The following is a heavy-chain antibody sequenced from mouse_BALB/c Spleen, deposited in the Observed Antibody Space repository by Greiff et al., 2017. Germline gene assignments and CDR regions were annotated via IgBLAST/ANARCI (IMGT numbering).Heavy chain of an antibody. D-gene: IGHD1-1*01. CDR2: IDPSDSYT. Sequence: VQLQQPGAELVKPGASVKLSCKASGYTFTSYWMHWVKQRPGQGLEWIGEIDPSDSYTNYNQKFKGKATLTVDKSSSTAYMQLSSLTSEDSAVYYCARYYYGSSAYRYFDVWGAGTTVTVSS. CDR1: GYTFTSYW. V-gene: IGHV1-69*02. CDR3: ARYYYGSSAYRYFDV. J-gene: IGHJ1*01.